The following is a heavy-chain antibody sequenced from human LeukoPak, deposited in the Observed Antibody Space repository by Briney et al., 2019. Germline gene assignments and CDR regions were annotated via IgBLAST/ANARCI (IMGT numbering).Heavy chain of an antibody. CDR1: GFIFSSSG. D-gene: IGHD2-2*01. V-gene: IGHV3-23*01. J-gene: IGHJ5*02. CDR2: ISGSGST. Sequence: PGRSLRLSCVDSGFIFSSSGMHWVRQAPGKGLEWVSAISGSGSTYYADSVKGRFTISRDNSKNTLYLQMNSLRAEDTAVYYCAKNPAIVVVPAALRFDPWGQGTLVTVSS. CDR3: AKNPAIVVVPAALRFDP.